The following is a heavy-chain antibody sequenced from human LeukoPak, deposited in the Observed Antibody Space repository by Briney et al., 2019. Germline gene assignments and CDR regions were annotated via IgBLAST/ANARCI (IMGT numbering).Heavy chain of an antibody. D-gene: IGHD4-17*01. CDR2: ICDSGET. CDR3: ARDRAVTQDWVEFDP. CDR1: GFIVSNYY. Sequence: GGSLRLSCAGSGFIVSNYYMSWVRQAPGKGLEWVSLICDSGETFYADSVKGRFTISRDNSKNTMYLQIKRLRVEDTAVYFCARDRAVTQDWVEFDPWGQGTLVTVSS. V-gene: IGHV3-66*01. J-gene: IGHJ5*02.